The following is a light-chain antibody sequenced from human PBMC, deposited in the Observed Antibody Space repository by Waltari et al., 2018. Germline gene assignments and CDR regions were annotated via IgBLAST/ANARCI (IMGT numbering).Light chain of an antibody. CDR2: GAS. V-gene: IGKV3-20*01. J-gene: IGKJ1*01. CDR3: QHYVSLPVT. Sequence: EIVLTQSPGTLSLSPGERATLSCRASQSVSRALAWYQQNPGQAPRLLIYGASNRATGIPDRFXGXXSGTDFSLIISRLXXEDFAVYYCQHYVSLPVTFGQGTKVEIK. CDR1: QSVSRA.